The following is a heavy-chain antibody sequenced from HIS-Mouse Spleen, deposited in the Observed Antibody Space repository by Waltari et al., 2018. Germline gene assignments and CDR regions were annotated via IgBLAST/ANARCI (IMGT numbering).Heavy chain of an antibody. CDR2: IYYSGST. CDR1: GGSISSRRYS. CDR3: AREIPYSSSWYDWYFDL. D-gene: IGHD6-13*01. J-gene: IGHJ2*01. V-gene: IGHV4-39*07. Sequence: QLQLQESGPGLVKPSETLSLTCTFSGGSISSRRYSRGWIRQPPGKGLEWIGSIYYSGSTYYNPSLKSRVTISVDTSKNQFSLKLSSVTAADTAVYYCAREIPYSSSWYDWYFDLWGRGTLVTVSS.